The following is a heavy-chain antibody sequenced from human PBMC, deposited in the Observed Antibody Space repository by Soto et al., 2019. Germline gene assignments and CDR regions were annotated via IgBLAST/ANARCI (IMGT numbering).Heavy chain of an antibody. V-gene: IGHV3-23*01. J-gene: IGHJ6*02. Sequence: EVQLLESGGGLVQPGGSLRLSCVASGFTFSSWAMSWVRQAPGKGLEWVSAISGSGGSTYYADSVKGRFTISRDNSKNTLYLEMNSLRAEDTAVYYCAKLVGYDYYYGMDVLGQGTTVTVSS. CDR2: ISGSGGST. CDR1: GFTFSSWA. CDR3: AKLVGYDYYYGMDV.